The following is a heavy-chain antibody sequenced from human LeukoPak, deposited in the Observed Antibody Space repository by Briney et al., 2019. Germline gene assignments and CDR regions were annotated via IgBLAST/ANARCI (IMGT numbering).Heavy chain of an antibody. CDR3: ARQGEYYDSSGYLPFDY. CDR2: IYPGDSDT. V-gene: IGHV5-51*01. J-gene: IGHJ4*02. Sequence: GESLKISCKGSGYSFTSYWIGWVRQMPGKGLEWMGIIYPGDSDTRYSQSFQGQVTISADKSISTAYLQWSSLKASDTAMYYCARQGEYYDSSGYLPFDYWGQGTLVTVSS. D-gene: IGHD3-22*01. CDR1: GYSFTSYW.